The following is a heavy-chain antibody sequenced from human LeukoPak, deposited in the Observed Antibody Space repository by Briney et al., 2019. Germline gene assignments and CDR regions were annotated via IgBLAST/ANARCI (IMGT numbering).Heavy chain of an antibody. Sequence: ASVKVSCKASGYTFTSYDINWVRQATGQGLEWMGWMNPNSGNTGYAQKFQGRVTMTRNTSISTAYMELSSLRSEDTAVYYCARGPSSYSSSWYVNYYYYYYMDVWGKGTTVTVSS. CDR3: ARGPSSYSSSWYVNYYYYYYMDV. D-gene: IGHD6-13*01. CDR1: GYTFTSYD. J-gene: IGHJ6*03. CDR2: MNPNSGNT. V-gene: IGHV1-8*01.